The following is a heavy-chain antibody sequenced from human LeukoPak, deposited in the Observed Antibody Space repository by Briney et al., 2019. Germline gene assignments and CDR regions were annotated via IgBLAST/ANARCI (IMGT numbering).Heavy chain of an antibody. J-gene: IGHJ4*02. CDR3: ARGGLGYSYGHFDY. CDR2: ISSSSSTI. CDR1: GFTFSSYS. Sequence: GGSLRLSCAASGFTFSSYSMNWVRQAPGKGLEWVSYISSSSSTIYYADSVKGRFTISRDNAKNSLYLQMNSLRAEDTAVYYCARGGLGYSYGHFDYWGQGTLVTVSS. D-gene: IGHD5-18*01. V-gene: IGHV3-48*01.